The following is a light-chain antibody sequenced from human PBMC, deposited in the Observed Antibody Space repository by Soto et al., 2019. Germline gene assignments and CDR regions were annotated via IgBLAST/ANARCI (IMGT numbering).Light chain of an antibody. CDR2: DAS. Sequence: EIVMTQSXXXLXXSPGETAALSCRASQSVDSTLAWYQQKPGQAPRLLIYDASTRATGIPARXSXXXXXXXXXXXISRLQSEDFAVYFCQQYHKWPPYTFGQGTKLEXK. CDR1: QSVDST. V-gene: IGKV3-15*01. J-gene: IGKJ2*01. CDR3: QQYHKWPPYT.